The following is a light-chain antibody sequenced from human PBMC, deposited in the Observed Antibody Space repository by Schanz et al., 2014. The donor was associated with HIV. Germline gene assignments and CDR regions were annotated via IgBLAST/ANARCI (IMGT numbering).Light chain of an antibody. Sequence: QSALTQPASVSGSPGQSITISCTGTSSDVGGYDFVSWYQQHPGKAPKLTIYEVSKRPSGVSNRFSGSKSGNTASLTISGLQAEDEADYYCSSYTSSSTQVFGGGTKLTVL. V-gene: IGLV2-14*01. CDR2: EVS. CDR1: SSDVGGYDF. CDR3: SSYTSSSTQV. J-gene: IGLJ2*01.